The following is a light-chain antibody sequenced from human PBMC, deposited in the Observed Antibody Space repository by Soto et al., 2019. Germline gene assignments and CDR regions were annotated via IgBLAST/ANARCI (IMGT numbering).Light chain of an antibody. CDR1: QSVSSSY. V-gene: IGKV3-20*01. CDR2: GAS. Sequence: EIVLTQSPGTLSLSPGERATLSCRASQSVSSSYLAWYQQTPGQAPRLLIYGASSRATGIPDRFSGSGSGTDFTLTSSRLEPEDFAVYYCQEYGTSRTFGQGTKVEIK. J-gene: IGKJ1*01. CDR3: QEYGTSRT.